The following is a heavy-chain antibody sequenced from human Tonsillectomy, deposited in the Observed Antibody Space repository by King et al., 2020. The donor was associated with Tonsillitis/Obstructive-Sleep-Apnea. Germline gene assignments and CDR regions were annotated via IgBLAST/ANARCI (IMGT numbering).Heavy chain of an antibody. Sequence: VQLVESGAEVKKPGESLRISCQGSGYSFSNYWITWVRQMPGKGLEWMGRIDPTDSYVNNSQSFQGHVSISVDKSINTAYLQWSSLKDSDTAIYYCARLVDTAMDSDFFYGMDVWGQGTTVTVSS. J-gene: IGHJ6*02. CDR2: IDPTDSYV. CDR3: ARLVDTAMDSDFFYGMDV. CDR1: GYSFSNYW. D-gene: IGHD5-18*01. V-gene: IGHV5-10-1*03.